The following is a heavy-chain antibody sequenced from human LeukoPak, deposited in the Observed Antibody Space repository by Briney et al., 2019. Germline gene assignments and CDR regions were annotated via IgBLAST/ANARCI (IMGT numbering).Heavy chain of an antibody. V-gene: IGHV4-38-2*02. CDR2: VYHSGST. J-gene: IGHJ4*02. CDR1: GNSISSGYY. CDR3: ARNWYGSSWSEQIYYFDY. Sequence: SETLPLTCTVSGNSISSGYYWDWIRQPPGKGLQWIGSVYHSGSTYYNPSLKSRITISVDTSKNQFSLKLSSVTAADTAVYYCARNWYGSSWSEQIYYFDYWGQGTLVTVSS. D-gene: IGHD6-13*01.